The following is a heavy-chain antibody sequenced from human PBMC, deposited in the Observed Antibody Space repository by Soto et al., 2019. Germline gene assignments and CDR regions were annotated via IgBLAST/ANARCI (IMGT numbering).Heavy chain of an antibody. V-gene: IGHV1-8*01. CDR3: ARGGTSWYRGFDY. CDR2: INPNSGNI. J-gene: IGHJ4*02. D-gene: IGHD6-13*01. CDR1: GDTFTTYD. Sequence: GASVKVSCKASGDTFTTYDINWVRQATGHGLEWRGWINPNSGNIGYAQKFQGRVTMTRDTSTSTVYMELSSLRSEDTAVYYCARGGTSWYRGFDYWGQGTLVTVSS.